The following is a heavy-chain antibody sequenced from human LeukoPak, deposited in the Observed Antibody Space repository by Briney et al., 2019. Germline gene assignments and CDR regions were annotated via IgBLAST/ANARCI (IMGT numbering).Heavy chain of an antibody. J-gene: IGHJ4*02. V-gene: IGHV3-74*01. Sequence: GGSLRLSCAASGLTFSSNWMHWVRQAPGKGLVWVSRINSDGSSTSYADSVKGRFTISRDNAKNTLYLQMNSLRAEDTAVYFCARVSSDTGSYYGNWGQGTLVTVSS. D-gene: IGHD1-26*01. CDR1: GLTFSSNW. CDR3: ARVSSDTGSYYGN. CDR2: INSDGSST.